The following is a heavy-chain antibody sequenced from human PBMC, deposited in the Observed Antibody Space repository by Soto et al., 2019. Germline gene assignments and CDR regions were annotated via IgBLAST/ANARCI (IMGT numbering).Heavy chain of an antibody. D-gene: IGHD1-1*01. J-gene: IGHJ4*01. Sequence: PGGSLRLSCTASGFTLGDYAMRWFRQAPGKGLEWVGFIRSKAYGGTTEYAASVKGRFTISRDESKSIAYLHMNSLKTEDTAVNYCTGGNWNDVRPFDYWGQGTLVTVSS. CDR2: IRSKAYGGTT. V-gene: IGHV3-49*03. CDR3: TGGNWNDVRPFDY. CDR1: GFTLGDYA.